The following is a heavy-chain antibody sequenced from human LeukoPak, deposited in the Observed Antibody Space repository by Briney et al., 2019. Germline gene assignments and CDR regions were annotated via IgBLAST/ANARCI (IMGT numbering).Heavy chain of an antibody. Sequence: GGSLRLSCAASGFTFSSYAMSWVRQPPGKGLEWVSGISGSGGSTYYADSVKGRFTISRDNSKNTLYLQMNSLRAEDTAVYYCAKRGSSGYYYVDYWGQGTLVTVSS. D-gene: IGHD3-22*01. CDR1: GFTFSSYA. V-gene: IGHV3-23*01. J-gene: IGHJ4*02. CDR2: ISGSGGST. CDR3: AKRGSSGYYYVDY.